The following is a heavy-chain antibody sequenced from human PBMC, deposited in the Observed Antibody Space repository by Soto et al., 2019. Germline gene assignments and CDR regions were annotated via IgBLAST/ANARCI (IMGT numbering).Heavy chain of an antibody. Sequence: GGSLRLXCAASGVTFSSYAMSWVRQAPGKGLDGVAAISGSGGSTYYADSVKGRFTISRDNSKNTLYLQMNSLRAEDTAVYYCARTLYSYGTDYWGQGTLVTVSS. J-gene: IGHJ4*02. CDR3: ARTLYSYGTDY. CDR2: ISGSGGST. D-gene: IGHD5-18*01. CDR1: GVTFSSYA. V-gene: IGHV3-23*01.